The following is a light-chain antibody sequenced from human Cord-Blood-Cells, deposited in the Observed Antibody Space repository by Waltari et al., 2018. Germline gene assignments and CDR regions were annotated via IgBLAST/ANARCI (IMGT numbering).Light chain of an antibody. J-gene: IGLJ3*02. V-gene: IGLV2-23*02. CDR1: SSDLGSYNL. CDR2: EVS. CDR3: CSYAGSSTV. Sequence: SALTQPAPVSGSPGQSIISSCTGTSSDLGSYNLVSWYQQHPGKAPKLMIYEVSTRPSGVSNRFSGSKSGNTASLTISELQAEDEADYYCCSYAGSSTVFVGGTKLTVL.